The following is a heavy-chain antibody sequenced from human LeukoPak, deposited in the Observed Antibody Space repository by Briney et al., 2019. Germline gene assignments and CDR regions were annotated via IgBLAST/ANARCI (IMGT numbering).Heavy chain of an antibody. CDR3: ARRQYYDSSGYYPFEY. CDR2: IYPGDSDT. Sequence: GESLKISCKGSGYSFTSYWIGWVRQMLGKGLESMGIIYPGDSDTRYSPSFQGQVTISADKSISTAYLQWSSLKASDTAMYYCARRQYYDSSGYYPFEYWGQGTLVTVSS. CDR1: GYSFTSYW. J-gene: IGHJ4*02. V-gene: IGHV5-51*01. D-gene: IGHD3-22*01.